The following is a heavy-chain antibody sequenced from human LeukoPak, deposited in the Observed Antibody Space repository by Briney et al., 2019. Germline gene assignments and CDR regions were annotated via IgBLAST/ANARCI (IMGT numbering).Heavy chain of an antibody. CDR2: IYYSGST. D-gene: IGHD3-16*02. V-gene: IGHV4-59*01. CDR3: ARSHYDYVWGSYRFSHYFDY. Sequence: PSETLSLTCTVSGGSISSYYWSWIRQPPGKGLEWIGYIYYSGSTNYNPSLKSRVTISVDTSKNQFSLKLSSVTAADTAVYYCARSHYDYVWGSYRFSHYFDYWGQGTLVTVSS. CDR1: GGSISSYY. J-gene: IGHJ4*02.